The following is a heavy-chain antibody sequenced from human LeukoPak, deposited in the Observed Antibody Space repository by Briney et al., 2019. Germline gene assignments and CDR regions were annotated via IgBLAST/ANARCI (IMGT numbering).Heavy chain of an antibody. J-gene: IGHJ6*02. D-gene: IGHD6-6*01. CDR3: ARLPLRSIAVGYYGMDV. CDR2: IIPIFGTA. Sequence: ASVKVSCKASGGTSSSYAISWVRQAPGQGLEWMGGIIPIFGTANYAQKFQGRVTITADESTSTAYMELGSLRSEDTAVYYCARLPLRSIAVGYYGMDVWGQGTTVTVSS. CDR1: GGTSSSYA. V-gene: IGHV1-69*13.